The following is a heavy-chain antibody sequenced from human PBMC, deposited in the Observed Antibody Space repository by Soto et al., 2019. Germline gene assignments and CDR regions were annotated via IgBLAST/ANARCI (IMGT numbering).Heavy chain of an antibody. V-gene: IGHV4-59*01. D-gene: IGHD3-10*01. CDR3: ARDQGTMVRGIGNFDY. J-gene: IGHJ4*02. Sequence: SETLSLTCTVSGTSLSSYYWSWIRQPPGKGLEWIGYIYYSGSTIYNPSLKSRVTISLDTSKNQFSLKLTSVTAADTAVYYCARDQGTMVRGIGNFDYWGQGTLVTVSS. CDR2: IYYSGST. CDR1: GTSLSSYY.